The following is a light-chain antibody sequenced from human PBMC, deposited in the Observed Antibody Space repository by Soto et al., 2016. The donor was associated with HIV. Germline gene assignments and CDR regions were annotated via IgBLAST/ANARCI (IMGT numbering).Light chain of an antibody. CDR3: QVWDSSTNHVV. CDR1: NIGSKS. V-gene: IGLV3-21*03. J-gene: IGLJ2*01. Sequence: SYELTQSPSVSVAPGKTARIACGGNNIGSKSVHWCQQKPGQAPVLVVYDDSDRPSGIPERFSGSNSGNSATLTISRVEAGDEADYFCQVWDSSTNHVVFGGGTKLTVL. CDR2: DDS.